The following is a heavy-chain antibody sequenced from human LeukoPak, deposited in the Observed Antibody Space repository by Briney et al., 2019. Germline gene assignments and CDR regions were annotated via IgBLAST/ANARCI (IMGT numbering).Heavy chain of an antibody. Sequence: PGGSLRLSCAASGFTFSSDAMSWVRQAPGKGLEWVSAISGSAGSTNYADSVKGRFTISRDNFKNTLYLQMNSLRVEDTAVYYCARTGSSRFDYWGQGTLVTVSS. CDR3: ARTGSSRFDY. CDR2: ISGSAGST. V-gene: IGHV3-23*01. CDR1: GFTFSSDA. D-gene: IGHD1-26*01. J-gene: IGHJ4*02.